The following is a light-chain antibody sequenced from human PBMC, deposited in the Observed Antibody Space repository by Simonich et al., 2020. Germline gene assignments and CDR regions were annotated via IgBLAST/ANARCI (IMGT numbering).Light chain of an antibody. V-gene: IGLV3-25*03. J-gene: IGLJ2*01. CDR2: KDS. CDR3: QSADSSGTYVV. Sequence: SYELTQPPSVSVSPGQTARITCSGDACPKQYAYWYQQKPGQAPVLVIYKDSERPSGIPERCSGSSSGKTVTLTISGVQAEDEADYYCQSADSSGTYVVFGGGTKLTVL. CDR1: ACPKQY.